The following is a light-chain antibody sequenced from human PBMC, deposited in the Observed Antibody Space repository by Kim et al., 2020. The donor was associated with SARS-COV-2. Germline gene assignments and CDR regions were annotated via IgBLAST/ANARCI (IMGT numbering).Light chain of an antibody. CDR1: QYIDNW. Sequence: EIVLTQSPVTLSLSPGQRATLSCRASQYIDNWLASYQQKPGQVPRLLIYDASNRATGIPARFSGSGSGTDFTLTISSLEPEDFAVYYCQQRRTWPLTFGKENKLEI. J-gene: IGKJ2*01. CDR3: QQRRTWPLT. CDR2: DAS. V-gene: IGKV3-11*01.